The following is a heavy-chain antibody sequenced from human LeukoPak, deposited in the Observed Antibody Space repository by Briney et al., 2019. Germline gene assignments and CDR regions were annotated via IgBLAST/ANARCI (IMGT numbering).Heavy chain of an antibody. D-gene: IGHD3-10*01. CDR3: ARAFGSGSYVIDG. CDR2: IYHSGST. J-gene: IGHJ4*02. V-gene: IGHV4-38-2*01. CDR1: GYSVSSGYY. Sequence: KPSETLSLTCAVSGYSVSSGYYWGWIRQPLRKGLEWIGTIYHSGSTYYNPSLKSRVTMSVDTSKNQFSLRLSSVTAADTAAYFCARAFGSGSYVIDGWGQGTLVTVSS.